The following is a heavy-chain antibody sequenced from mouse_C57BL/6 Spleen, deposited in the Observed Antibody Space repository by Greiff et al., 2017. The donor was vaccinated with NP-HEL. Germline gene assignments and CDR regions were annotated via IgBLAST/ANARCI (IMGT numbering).Heavy chain of an antibody. CDR3: ARHEERSYGNYDYAMDY. V-gene: IGHV1-62-2*01. J-gene: IGHJ4*01. D-gene: IGHD2-1*01. CDR1: GYTFTEYT. CDR2: FYPGSGSI. Sequence: QVQLQQSGAELVKPGASVKLSCKASGYTFTEYTIHWVKQRSGQGLEWIGWFYPGSGSIKYNEKFKDKATLTADKSSSTVYMELSRLTSEDSAVYFCARHEERSYGNYDYAMDYWGQGTSVTVSS.